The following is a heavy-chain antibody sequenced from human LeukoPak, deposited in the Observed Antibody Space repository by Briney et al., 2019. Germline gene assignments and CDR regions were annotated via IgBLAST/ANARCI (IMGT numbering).Heavy chain of an antibody. D-gene: IGHD3-22*01. CDR1: GGSYSDYY. CDR3: ARGFYYDSSGYRN. V-gene: IGHV4-34*01. CDR2: INHSGST. Sequence: SETLSLTCGVYGGSYSDYYWSWIRQPPGKGLEWIGEINHSGSTNYNPSLKSRVTISVDTSKNQFSLKLSSVTAADTAVYYCARGFYYDSSGYRNWGQGTLVTVSS. J-gene: IGHJ1*01.